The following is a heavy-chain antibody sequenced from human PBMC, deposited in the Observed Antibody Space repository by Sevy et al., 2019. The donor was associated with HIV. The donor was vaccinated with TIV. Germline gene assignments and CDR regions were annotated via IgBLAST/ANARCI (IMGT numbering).Heavy chain of an antibody. D-gene: IGHD1-1*01. V-gene: IGHV3-30*02. CDR1: GFTFSAYG. Sequence: GGSLRLSCAASGFTFSAYGMHWVRQAPGKGLEWVAFIRYDGSNKFYADSVKGRFTISRDNSNNMMYLQMNSLRGEDTAVYYCATRWTPGYWGQGTLLTVSS. CDR2: IRYDGSNK. J-gene: IGHJ4*02. CDR3: ATRWTPGY.